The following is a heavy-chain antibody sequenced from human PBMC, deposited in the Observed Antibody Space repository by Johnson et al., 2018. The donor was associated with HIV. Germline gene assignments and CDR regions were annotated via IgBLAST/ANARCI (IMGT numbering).Heavy chain of an antibody. CDR3: VRDPGWGALDI. Sequence: VQLVESGGGLVQPGGSLRLSCAASGFSFSSTWMTWVRQAPGKGLEWVAFINADGSAKTYMDSARGRFPISRDNAENSLFLQIHSLRAEDTAVYYCVRDPGWGALDIWGHGTMVTVSS. CDR2: INADGSAK. V-gene: IGHV3-7*05. CDR1: GFSFSSTW. D-gene: IGHD1-26*01. J-gene: IGHJ3*02.